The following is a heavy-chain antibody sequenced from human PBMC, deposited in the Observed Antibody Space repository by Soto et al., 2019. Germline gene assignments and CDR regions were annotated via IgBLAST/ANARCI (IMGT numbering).Heavy chain of an antibody. D-gene: IGHD1-26*01. V-gene: IGHV1-18*04. Sequence: ASVKVSCKASGYTFTSYGISWVRQAPGQGLEWMRWISAYNGNTNYAQKLQGRVTMTTDTSTSTAYMELRSLRSDDTAVYYCAREVGSVGSYTYSDYYYYGMDVWGQGTTVTVSS. J-gene: IGHJ6*02. CDR2: ISAYNGNT. CDR1: GYTFTSYG. CDR3: AREVGSVGSYTYSDYYYYGMDV.